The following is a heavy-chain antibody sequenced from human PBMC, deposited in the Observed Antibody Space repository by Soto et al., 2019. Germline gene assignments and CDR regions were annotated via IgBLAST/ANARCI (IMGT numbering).Heavy chain of an antibody. Sequence: QVQLVESGGGVVQPGRSLRLSCAASGFTLSSYGMHWVRQAPGKGLEWVAVIWYDGDKKYYADSVKVRFTISRDESKNTVYLHMSSLRGEDTFVYYCARVSAGSESVVVVPAIDFYSFDTWGQGTLVSVSS. J-gene: IGHJ4*02. CDR3: ARVSAGSESVVVVPAIDFYSFDT. D-gene: IGHD2-15*01. CDR2: IWYDGDKK. CDR1: GFTLSSYG. V-gene: IGHV3-33*01.